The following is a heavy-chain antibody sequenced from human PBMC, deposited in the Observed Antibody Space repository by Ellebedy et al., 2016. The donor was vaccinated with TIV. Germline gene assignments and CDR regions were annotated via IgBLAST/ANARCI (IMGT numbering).Heavy chain of an antibody. Sequence: MPGGSLRLSCAVYGGSFSGYYWRWIRQPPGKGLEWIGYISYSGSTNYNPSLQSRVTISVDASKNQFSLKLSSVTAADTAVYYCARGGYYCSSTSCYPYNWFDPWGQGTLVTVSS. V-gene: IGHV4-59*08. CDR3: ARGGYYCSSTSCYPYNWFDP. CDR2: ISYSGST. CDR1: GGSFSGYY. J-gene: IGHJ5*02. D-gene: IGHD2-2*01.